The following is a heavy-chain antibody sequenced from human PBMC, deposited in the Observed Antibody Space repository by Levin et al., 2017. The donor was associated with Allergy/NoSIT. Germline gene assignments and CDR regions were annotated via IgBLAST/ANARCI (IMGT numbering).Heavy chain of an antibody. D-gene: IGHD3-10*01. CDR3: TSDDCAWFRECSGPGV. J-gene: IGHJ6*02. V-gene: IGHV4-31*03. Sequence: PSETLSLTCTVSGDSIDRGTFYWTWIRKHPDTGLEWLGFIHHSDSATYNPSLKSRLSMSLDTSKTQFSLKVTSVTVADTAAYYCTSDDCAWFRECSGPGVWDPGATVIVSS. CDR2: IHHSDSA. CDR1: GDSIDRGTFY.